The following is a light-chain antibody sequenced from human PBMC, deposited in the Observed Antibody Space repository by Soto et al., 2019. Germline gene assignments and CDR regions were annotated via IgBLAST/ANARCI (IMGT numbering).Light chain of an antibody. V-gene: IGKV3-20*01. CDR1: QSISNTF. Sequence: EIVLTQSPGTLSLSPGERATLSCRASQSISNTFLAWYQQKPGQAPRFLIYGASSRATGTPDRFSGSGSGTDFTLSISRLEPEDFAVYYCQQYGASPIYTFGQGTKLEIK. J-gene: IGKJ2*01. CDR2: GAS. CDR3: QQYGASPIYT.